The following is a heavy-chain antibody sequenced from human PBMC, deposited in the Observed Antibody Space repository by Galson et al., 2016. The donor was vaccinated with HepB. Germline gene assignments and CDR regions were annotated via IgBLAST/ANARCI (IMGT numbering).Heavy chain of an antibody. CDR1: GFTFSDVW. CDR3: STDRRMHLWFDLQHDLQHYDY. V-gene: IGHV3-15*04. Sequence: SLRLSCAASGFTFSDVWMSWVRQAPGKGLEWVGRIETKTAGGTTDYAAPVKGRFTISRDDSKNTLYLQMNSLKIEDTAVYYCSTDRRMHLWFDLQHDLQHYDYWGQGTLVTVFS. CDR2: IETKTAGGTT. J-gene: IGHJ4*02. D-gene: IGHD5-18*01.